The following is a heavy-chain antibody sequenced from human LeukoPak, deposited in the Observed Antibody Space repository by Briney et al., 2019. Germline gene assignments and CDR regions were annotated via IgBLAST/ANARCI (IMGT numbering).Heavy chain of an antibody. CDR2: IWYDGSNK. D-gene: IGHD5-12*01. CDR3: ARSEVATTLLDY. CDR1: GFTFSGYG. J-gene: IGHJ4*02. Sequence: GKSLRLSCAAPGFTFSGYGMHWVRQAPGKGLEWVAVIWYDGSNKYYADSVKGRFTISRDNFKNTLYLEMNSLRAEDTAMYYCARSEVATTLLDYWGQGTLVTVSS. V-gene: IGHV3-33*01.